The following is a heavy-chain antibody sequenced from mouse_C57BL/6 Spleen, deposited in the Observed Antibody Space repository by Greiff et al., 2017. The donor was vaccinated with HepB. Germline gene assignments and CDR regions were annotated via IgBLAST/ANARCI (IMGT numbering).Heavy chain of an antibody. V-gene: IGHV1-55*01. J-gene: IGHJ4*01. Sequence: QVQLQQPGAELVKPGASVKMSCKASGYTFTSYWITWVKQRPGQGLEWIGDIYPGSGSTNYNEKFKSKATLTVDTSSSTAYMQLSSLTSEDSAVYYCATNGYDGRVYAMDYWGQGPSVTVSS. CDR1: GYTFTSYW. CDR2: IYPGSGST. CDR3: ATNGYDGRVYAMDY. D-gene: IGHD2-2*01.